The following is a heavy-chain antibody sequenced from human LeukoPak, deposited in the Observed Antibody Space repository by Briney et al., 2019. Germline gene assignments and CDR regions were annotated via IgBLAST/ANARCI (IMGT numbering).Heavy chain of an antibody. D-gene: IGHD3-3*02. J-gene: IGHJ3*02. V-gene: IGHV3-21*01. CDR2: ISSSSSYI. CDR1: GFTFSSYS. CDR3: ARDTRIRAFDI. Sequence: GGSLRLSCAASGFTFSSYSMNWVRQAPGKGLEWVSSISSSSSYIYYADSVKGRFTISRDNAKNSLYLHMNILRAEYTAVYYCARDTRIRAFDIWGQGAMVTVSS.